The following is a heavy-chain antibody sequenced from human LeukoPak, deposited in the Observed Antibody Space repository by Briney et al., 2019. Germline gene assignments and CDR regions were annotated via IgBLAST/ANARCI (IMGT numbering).Heavy chain of an antibody. CDR3: ANSDSSGYYVDY. CDR2: IYYSGST. V-gene: IGHV4-39*07. J-gene: IGHJ4*02. Sequence: SETLSLTCTVSGGSISSGNYYWGWIRQPPGKGLEWIGNIYYSGSTYYNPSLKSRVTISVDTSKNQFSLKLSSVTAADTAVYYCANSDSSGYYVDYWGQGTLVTVSS. D-gene: IGHD3-22*01. CDR1: GGSISSGNYY.